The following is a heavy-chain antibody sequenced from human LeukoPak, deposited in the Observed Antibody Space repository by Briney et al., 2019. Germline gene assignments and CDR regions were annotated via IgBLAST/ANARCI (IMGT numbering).Heavy chain of an antibody. J-gene: IGHJ4*02. CDR1: GFTVSSNS. Sequence: GGSLRLSCTVSGFTVSSNSMSWVRQAPGKGLEWVSFIYSDNTHYSDSVKGRFTISRDNSKNTLYLQMNSLRAEDTAVCYCARRAGAYSHPYDYWGQGTLVTVSS. D-gene: IGHD4/OR15-4a*01. CDR2: IYSDNT. CDR3: ARRAGAYSHPYDY. V-gene: IGHV3-53*01.